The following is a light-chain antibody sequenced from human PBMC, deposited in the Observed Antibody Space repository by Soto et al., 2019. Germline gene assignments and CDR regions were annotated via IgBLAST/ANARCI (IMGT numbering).Light chain of an antibody. CDR3: HQYYITPRT. CDR2: WAS. CDR1: QSVLYSSNNKNY. V-gene: IGKV4-1*01. J-gene: IGKJ1*01. Sequence: DIVMTQSPDSLAVSLGERATINCKSSQSVLYSSNNKNYLAWYQQKPGQRPKLLFYWASTRESGVPDRFSGSGSGTDFTLTISSLQAEDVAIYYCHQYYITPRTFGQGTKVEIK.